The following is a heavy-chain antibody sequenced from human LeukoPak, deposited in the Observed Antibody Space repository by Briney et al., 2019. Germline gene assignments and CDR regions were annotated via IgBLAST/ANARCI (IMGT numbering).Heavy chain of an antibody. D-gene: IGHD1-7*01. V-gene: IGHV3-11*04. CDR2: ISSSGSTI. Sequence: GGSLRLSCAASGFTFSDYYMSWIRQAPGKGLEWVAYISSSGSTIYYADSVKGRFTISRDNAKNSLYLQMNSLRAEDTAVYYCARDSNWNYAIDYWGQGTLVTVSS. J-gene: IGHJ4*02. CDR1: GFTFSDYY. CDR3: ARDSNWNYAIDY.